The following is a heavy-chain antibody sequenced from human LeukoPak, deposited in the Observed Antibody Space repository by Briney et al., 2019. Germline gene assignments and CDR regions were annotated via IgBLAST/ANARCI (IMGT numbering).Heavy chain of an antibody. D-gene: IGHD2-15*01. CDR1: GYTLTELS. Sequence: ASVKVSCKVSGYTLTELSMHWVRQAPGKGLEWMGGFDPEDGETIYAQKFQGRVTMTRNTSISTAYMELSSLRSEDTAVYYCARDCSGGSCYPFDYWGQGTLVTVSS. CDR2: FDPEDGET. J-gene: IGHJ4*02. CDR3: ARDCSGGSCYPFDY. V-gene: IGHV1-24*01.